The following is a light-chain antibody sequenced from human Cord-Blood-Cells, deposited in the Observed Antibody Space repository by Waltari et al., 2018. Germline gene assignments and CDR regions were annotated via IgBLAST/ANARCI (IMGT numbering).Light chain of an antibody. J-gene: IGKJ3*01. CDR1: QRVSSY. Sequence: EIVLTQSPATLSLSPGERATLSYRASQRVSSYLAWYQQKPGQAPRLLIYDASNRATGIPARFSGSGSGTDFTLTISSLEPEDFAVYYCQQRSNCLFTFGPGTKVDIK. CDR3: QQRSNCLFT. CDR2: DAS. V-gene: IGKV3-11*01.